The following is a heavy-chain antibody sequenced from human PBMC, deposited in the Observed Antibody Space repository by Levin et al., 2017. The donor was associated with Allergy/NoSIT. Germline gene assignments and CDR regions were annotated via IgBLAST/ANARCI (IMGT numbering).Heavy chain of an antibody. CDR1: GGSISSYY. V-gene: IGHV4-59*01. Sequence: SETLSLTCTVSGGSISSYYWSWLRQSPGTGLEWIGYIDYSGSTTYKPSLKSRVTISVDTSKNQFSLELRSVTSADTAVYYCARGYCSGVRCYHYYGMDVWGQGTTVTVSS. J-gene: IGHJ6*02. D-gene: IGHD2-15*01. CDR3: ARGYCSGVRCYHYYGMDV. CDR2: IDYSGST.